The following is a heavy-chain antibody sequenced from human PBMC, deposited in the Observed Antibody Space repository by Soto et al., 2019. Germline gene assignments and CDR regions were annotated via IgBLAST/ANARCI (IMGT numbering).Heavy chain of an antibody. J-gene: IGHJ4*02. CDR1: GGSISSTGYF. CDR2: IFYSGST. V-gene: IGHV4-31*03. D-gene: IGHD1-26*01. CDR3: AREAGSGDCFDY. Sequence: QVQLQESGPGLVKPSQTLSLTCTVSGGSISSTGYFWTWIRQHPGKGLEWIGYIFYSGSTFHNPSLKSRVTISVDTSKNQFSLELSSVTAADTAVYYCAREAGSGDCFDYWGQGTLVTVSS.